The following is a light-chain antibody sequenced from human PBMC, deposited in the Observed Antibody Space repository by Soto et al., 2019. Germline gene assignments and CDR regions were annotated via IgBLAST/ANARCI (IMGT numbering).Light chain of an antibody. CDR1: SSDVGSYSS. CDR2: EAF. V-gene: IGLV2-23*01. Sequence: QSALTQPASVSGSPGQSITISCTGTSSDVGSYSSVSWYQQYPGKAPNLMIYEAFKRPSGVSNRFSGSKSGNTASLTISGLQAEDEADYYCCSYAGGATGMFGGGTKLTVL. CDR3: CSYAGGATGM. J-gene: IGLJ3*02.